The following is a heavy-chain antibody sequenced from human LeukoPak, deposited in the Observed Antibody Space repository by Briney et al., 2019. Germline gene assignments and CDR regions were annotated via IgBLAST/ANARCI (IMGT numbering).Heavy chain of an antibody. D-gene: IGHD2-15*01. Sequence: HPGGSLRLSCAASGFTVSSNYMSWVRQAPGKGLEWVSVIYSGGSTYYADSVKGRFTISRDNSKNTLYLQMNSLRAEDTAVYYCARDIAPEYHYGMDVWGQGTTVTVSS. CDR2: IYSGGST. CDR1: GFTVSSNY. V-gene: IGHV3-66*01. CDR3: ARDIAPEYHYGMDV. J-gene: IGHJ6*02.